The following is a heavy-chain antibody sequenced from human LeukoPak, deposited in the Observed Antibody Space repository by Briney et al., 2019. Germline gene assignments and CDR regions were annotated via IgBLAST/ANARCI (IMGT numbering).Heavy chain of an antibody. V-gene: IGHV3-66*01. Sequence: PGGSLRLSCAASGFTVSNNWMNWVRQAPGKGLEWVSLIFSGGDTQYADSVKDRFTISRDAPKNTLYLQMSNLRAEDTAVYYCARDPSAVTANTYAWGQGTLVTVSS. CDR1: GFTVSNNW. CDR3: ARDPSAVTANTYA. CDR2: IFSGGDT. J-gene: IGHJ5*02. D-gene: IGHD2-2*01.